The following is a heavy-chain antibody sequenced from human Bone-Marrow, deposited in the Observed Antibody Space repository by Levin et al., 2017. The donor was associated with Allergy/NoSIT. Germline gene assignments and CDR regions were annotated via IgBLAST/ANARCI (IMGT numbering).Heavy chain of an antibody. D-gene: IGHD1-7*01. V-gene: IGHV5-51*01. CDR3: ARLTGTTQRGSYYFDY. CDR1: GYSFTSYW. Sequence: GESLKISCKGSGYSFTSYWIGWVRQMPGKGLEWMGIIYPGDSDTRYSPSFQGQVTISADKSISTAYLQWSSLKASDTAMYYCARLTGTTQRGSYYFDYWGQGTLVTVSS. J-gene: IGHJ4*02. CDR2: IYPGDSDT.